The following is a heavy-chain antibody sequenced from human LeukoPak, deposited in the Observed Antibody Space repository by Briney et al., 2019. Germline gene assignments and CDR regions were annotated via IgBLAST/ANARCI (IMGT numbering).Heavy chain of an antibody. J-gene: IGHJ4*02. D-gene: IGHD3-9*01. CDR2: IYYSGTI. CDR1: GVSISSSHYY. CDR3: ARTSDYTVLTGFLYYFDS. Sequence: PSETLSLTCTVSGVSISSSHYYWGWIRQPPGKGLEWIGTIYYSGTIYYNPSLESRVTISVVTSKNQFSLKLDSVTAADTAVYYCARTSDYTVLTGFLYYFDSWGQGALVSVSS. V-gene: IGHV4-39*01.